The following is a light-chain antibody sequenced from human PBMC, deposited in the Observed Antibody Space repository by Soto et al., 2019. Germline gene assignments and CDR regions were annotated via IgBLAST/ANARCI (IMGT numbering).Light chain of an antibody. CDR3: QQRSNWLT. J-gene: IGKJ4*01. V-gene: IGKV3-11*01. CDR2: DAS. Sequence: EIVLTQSPATLSLSPGERATLSCRASQSVSSYLAWYQQKPGQAPRLLIYDASNRATGIPARFSGSGSGTDFTPTISSLEPEDFAVDYCQQRSNWLTFGGGTKVEIK. CDR1: QSVSSY.